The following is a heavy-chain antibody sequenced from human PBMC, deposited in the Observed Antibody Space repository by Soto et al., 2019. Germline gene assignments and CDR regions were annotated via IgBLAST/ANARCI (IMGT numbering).Heavy chain of an antibody. D-gene: IGHD6-13*01. Sequence: ASVKVSCKASGYTFTGYYMHWVRQAPGQGLEWMGWVNPNSGGTNYAQKFQGRVTMTRDTSISTAYMELSRLRSDDTAVYYCAREEQQLVPDYYYYYYGMDVWGHGTSVTVSS. CDR2: VNPNSGGT. CDR1: GYTFTGYY. J-gene: IGHJ6*02. V-gene: IGHV1-2*02. CDR3: AREEQQLVPDYYYYYYGMDV.